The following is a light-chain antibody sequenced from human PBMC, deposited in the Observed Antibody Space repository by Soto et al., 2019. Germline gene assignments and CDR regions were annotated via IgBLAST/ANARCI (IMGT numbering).Light chain of an antibody. Sequence: DIQMTQSPSTLAASVGDRVTITCRASQSISSWVAWYQQKPGKAPKLLIYDASSLESGVPSRFSGSGFGTEFTLTISNLQPDDFATYYCQQYKSYSTFGQGTKLETK. CDR1: QSISSW. CDR2: DAS. J-gene: IGKJ2*01. V-gene: IGKV1-5*01. CDR3: QQYKSYST.